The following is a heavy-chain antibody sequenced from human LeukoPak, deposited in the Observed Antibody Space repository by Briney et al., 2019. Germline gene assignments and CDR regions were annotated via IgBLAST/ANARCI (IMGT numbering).Heavy chain of an antibody. J-gene: IGHJ6*03. CDR1: GYTFTSYY. V-gene: IGHV1-46*01. Sequence: GASVKVSCKASGYTFTSYYMHWVRQAPGQGLEWMGIINPSGGSTSCAQKFQGRVTMTRDMSTSTVYMELSSLRSEDTAVYYCARGVSGIYYYMDVWGKGTTVTVSS. CDR2: INPSGGST. CDR3: ARGVSGIYYYMDV. D-gene: IGHD5-12*01.